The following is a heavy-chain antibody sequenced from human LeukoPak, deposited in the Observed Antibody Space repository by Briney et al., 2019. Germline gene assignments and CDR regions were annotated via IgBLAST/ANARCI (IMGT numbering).Heavy chain of an antibody. Sequence: SETLSLTCTVSGYSISSGYYWGWIRQPPGKGLEWIGSIYHSGSTYYNPSLKSRVTISVDTSKNQFSLKLSSVTAADTAVYYCARVTTREIDYWGQGTLVTVSS. CDR1: GYSISSGYY. D-gene: IGHD1-14*01. CDR3: ARVTTREIDY. V-gene: IGHV4-38-2*02. J-gene: IGHJ4*02. CDR2: IYHSGST.